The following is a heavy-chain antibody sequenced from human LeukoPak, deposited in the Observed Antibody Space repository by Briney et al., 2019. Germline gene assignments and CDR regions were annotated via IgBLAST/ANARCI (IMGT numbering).Heavy chain of an antibody. J-gene: IGHJ4*02. CDR3: ARGDMYYYDSSGGDY. V-gene: IGHV3-21*01. D-gene: IGHD3-22*01. Sequence: PGGPLRLSCAASGFTFSSYTMNWVRQAPGKGLEWVSSISSSSSYIYYADSVKGRFTISRDNAKNSLYLQMNSLRAEDTAVYYCARGDMYYYDSSGGDYWGQGTLVTVSS. CDR1: GFTFSSYT. CDR2: ISSSSSYI.